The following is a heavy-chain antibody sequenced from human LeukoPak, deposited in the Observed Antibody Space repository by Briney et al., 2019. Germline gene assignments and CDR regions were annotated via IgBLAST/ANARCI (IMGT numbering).Heavy chain of an antibody. J-gene: IGHJ5*02. Sequence: GASVKVSCRASGYPFSEYFIHWVRQAPGQGLECMGWINPKSGGTNYVQKFQGRVTMTRDTYMSTVYLELSSLSPDDTAMYYCARDVIMGYNQGWFDPWGQGTLVTVSS. CDR2: INPKSGGT. CDR3: ARDVIMGYNQGWFDP. CDR1: GYPFSEYF. V-gene: IGHV1-2*02. D-gene: IGHD2-8*01.